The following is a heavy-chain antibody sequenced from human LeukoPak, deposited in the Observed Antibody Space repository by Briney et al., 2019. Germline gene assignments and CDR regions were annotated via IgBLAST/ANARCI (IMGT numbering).Heavy chain of an antibody. CDR3: AKQLGYCSDGSCYFPH. Sequence: GGSLRLSCAASGFTFSSSAMSWVRQAPGKGLEWVSAISNNGGYTYYADSVQGRFTISRDNSKSTLCPQMNSLRAEDTAVYYCAKQLGYCSDGSCYFPHWGQGTLVTVSS. CDR2: ISNNGGYT. CDR1: GFTFSSSA. J-gene: IGHJ1*01. V-gene: IGHV3-23*01. D-gene: IGHD2-15*01.